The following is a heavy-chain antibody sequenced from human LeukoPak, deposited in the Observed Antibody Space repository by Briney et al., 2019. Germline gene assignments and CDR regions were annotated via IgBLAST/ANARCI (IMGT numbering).Heavy chain of an antibody. CDR1: GYSISSGLF. J-gene: IGHJ4*02. V-gene: IGHV4-38-2*02. CDR2: IYHSGST. CDR3: ARKPTAQTFDY. Sequence: SETLSLTCTVSGYSISSGLFWGWIRQPPGKDLEWIGNIYHSGSTNYNPSLKRRVTISVDTSKNQFSLRLTSVTAADTAVYYCARKPTAQTFDYWGQGTLVTVSS. D-gene: IGHD1-14*01.